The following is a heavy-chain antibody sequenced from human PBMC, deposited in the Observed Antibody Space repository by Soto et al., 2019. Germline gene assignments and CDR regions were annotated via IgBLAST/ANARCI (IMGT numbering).Heavy chain of an antibody. D-gene: IGHD2-15*01. CDR3: AILQGLVAAPEPVGIQNWFDP. CDR2: INPSGGST. CDR1: GYTFTSYY. Sequence: ASVKVSCKASGYTFTSYYMHWVRQAPGQGLEWMGIINPSGGSTSYAQKFQGRVTMTRDTSTSTVYMELSSLRSEDTAVYYCAILQGLVAAPEPVGIQNWFDPWGQGTLVTVSS. V-gene: IGHV1-46*03. J-gene: IGHJ5*02.